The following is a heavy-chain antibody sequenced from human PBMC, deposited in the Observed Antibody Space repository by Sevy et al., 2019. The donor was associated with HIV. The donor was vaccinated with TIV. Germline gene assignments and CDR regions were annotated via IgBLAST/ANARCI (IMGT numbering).Heavy chain of an antibody. CDR2: ISGSGGYT. J-gene: IGHJ4*02. CDR3: TNRGVVIIAGFEF. CDR1: GVTFNSNA. Sequence: GGSLRLSCAASGVTFNSNAMSWVRQAPGKGLEWVSTISGSGGYTYYADSVKGRFTISRDNSRNTVYLEMNSLRAEDTAVDYCTNRGVVIIAGFEFWGQGTLVTVSS. V-gene: IGHV3-23*01. D-gene: IGHD2-21*01.